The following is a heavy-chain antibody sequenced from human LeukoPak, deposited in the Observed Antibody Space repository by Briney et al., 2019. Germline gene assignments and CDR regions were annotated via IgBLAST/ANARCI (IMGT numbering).Heavy chain of an antibody. Sequence: GGSLRLSCAASGFTFSSYSMNWVRQAPGKGLEWVSSISSSSSYIYYADSVKGRFTTSRDNAKNSLYLQMNSLRAEDTAVYYCARDLTNCGGDCHDAFDIWGQGTMVTVSS. CDR1: GFTFSSYS. D-gene: IGHD2-21*02. J-gene: IGHJ3*02. V-gene: IGHV3-21*01. CDR2: ISSSSSYI. CDR3: ARDLTNCGGDCHDAFDI.